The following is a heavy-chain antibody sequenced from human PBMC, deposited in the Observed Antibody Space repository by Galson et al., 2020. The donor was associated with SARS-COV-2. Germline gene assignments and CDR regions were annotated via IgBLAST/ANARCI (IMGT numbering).Heavy chain of an antibody. CDR3: ARDMVTHELDY. V-gene: IGHV3-30*04. J-gene: IGHJ4*02. D-gene: IGHD3-10*01. CDR1: GFTFSSYA. Sequence: GESLKISCAASGFTFSSYAMHWVRQAPGKGLEWVAVISYDGSNKYYADSVKGRFTISRDNSKNTLYLQMNSLRAEDTAVYYCARDMVTHELDYWGQGTLVTVSS. CDR2: ISYDGSNK.